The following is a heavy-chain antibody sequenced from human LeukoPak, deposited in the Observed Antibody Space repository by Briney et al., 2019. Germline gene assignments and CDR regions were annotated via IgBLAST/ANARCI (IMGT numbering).Heavy chain of an antibody. Sequence: SETLSLTCTVSGGSISSSSYYWGWIRQPPGKGLEWIGSIYYSGSTYYNPFLKSRVTISVDTSKNQFSLKLSSVTAADTAVYYCARDLLGYCSGGSCYSVDYWGQGTLVTVSS. V-gene: IGHV4-39*07. D-gene: IGHD2-15*01. CDR1: GGSISSSSYY. CDR2: IYYSGST. J-gene: IGHJ4*02. CDR3: ARDLLGYCSGGSCYSVDY.